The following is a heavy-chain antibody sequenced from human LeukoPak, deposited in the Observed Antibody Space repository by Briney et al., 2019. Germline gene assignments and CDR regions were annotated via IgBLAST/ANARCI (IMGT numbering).Heavy chain of an antibody. D-gene: IGHD6-13*01. CDR1: GLTFSDYW. CDR3: VRQYNSSWLQFFDY. CDR2: IKQDGSAK. Sequence: PGGSLRLSCAAAGLTFSDYWMTWVRQAPGKGLEWVANIKQDGSAKYHVDSVQGRFTISRDNAKNSLYLQMNSLRAGDTAIYYCVRQYNSSWLQFFDYWGQGTLVTVSS. V-gene: IGHV3-7*04. J-gene: IGHJ4*02.